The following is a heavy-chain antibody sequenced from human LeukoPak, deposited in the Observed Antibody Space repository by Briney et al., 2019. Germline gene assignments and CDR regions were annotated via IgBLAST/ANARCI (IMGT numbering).Heavy chain of an antibody. CDR2: IYTSGST. CDR1: GGSISGGGYY. J-gene: IGHJ3*02. V-gene: IGHV4-61*02. Sequence: PSETLSLTCTVSGGSISGGGYYWTWIRQPAGKGLEWIGRIYTSGSTNYNPSLKSRVSISVDTSKNQFSLKLSSVTAADTAVYYCARIYGDYLPDAFDIWGQGTMVTVSS. CDR3: ARIYGDYLPDAFDI. D-gene: IGHD4-17*01.